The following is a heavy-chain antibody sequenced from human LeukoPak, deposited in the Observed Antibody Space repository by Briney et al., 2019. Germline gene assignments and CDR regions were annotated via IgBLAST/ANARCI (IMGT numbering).Heavy chain of an antibody. CDR3: STVGGAVAFDY. J-gene: IGHJ4*02. D-gene: IGHD6-19*01. V-gene: IGHV3-15*01. CDR1: GFSFSKAW. CDR2: IKGISDGGTT. Sequence: GGSLRLSCAASGFSFSKAWMSWVRQAPGKGLEWVGRIKGISDGGTTDYAAPVKGRFTISRDDSKNTLYLQMNSLKTEDTAVYFCSTVGGAVAFDYWGQGTLVTVS.